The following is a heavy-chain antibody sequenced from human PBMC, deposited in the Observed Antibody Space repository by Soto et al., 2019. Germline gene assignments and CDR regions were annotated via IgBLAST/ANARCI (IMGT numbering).Heavy chain of an antibody. D-gene: IGHD2-2*01. CDR2: ISWNSGSI. V-gene: IGHV3-9*01. Sequence: GGSLRLSCAASGFTFDDYAMHWVRQAPGKGLEWVSGISWNSGSIGYADSVKGRFTISRDNAKNSLYLQMNSLRAEDTALYYCAKATAPRYCSSTSCYPWFDPWGQGTLVTVSS. CDR1: GFTFDDYA. J-gene: IGHJ5*02. CDR3: AKATAPRYCSSTSCYPWFDP.